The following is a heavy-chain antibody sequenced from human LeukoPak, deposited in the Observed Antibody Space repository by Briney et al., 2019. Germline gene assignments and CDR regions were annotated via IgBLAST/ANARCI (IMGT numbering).Heavy chain of an antibody. Sequence: GGSLRLSCTASGSTFSTYPMTWVRQAPGQGLEWVSRGSSDGSTTTYADSVKGRFTISRDNGKHTLYLQMNSLRAEDTAVYYCARDADGPGSLIDYWGQGTLVTVSS. CDR3: ARDADGPGSLIDY. CDR2: GSSDGSTT. D-gene: IGHD2-8*01. CDR1: GSTFSTYP. J-gene: IGHJ4*02. V-gene: IGHV3-74*01.